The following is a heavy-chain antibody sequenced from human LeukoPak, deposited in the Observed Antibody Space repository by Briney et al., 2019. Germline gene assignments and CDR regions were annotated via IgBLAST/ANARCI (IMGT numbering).Heavy chain of an antibody. Sequence: GGSLRLSCAASGFTFSSYWMHWVRQAPGKGLVWVSRINSDGSTTTYADSVKGRFTISRDNAKNSLYLQMNSLRAEDTALYYCARDPYNWHAFDIWGQGTMVTVSS. J-gene: IGHJ3*02. D-gene: IGHD1-20*01. CDR2: INSDGSTT. CDR3: ARDPYNWHAFDI. V-gene: IGHV3-74*01. CDR1: GFTFSSYW.